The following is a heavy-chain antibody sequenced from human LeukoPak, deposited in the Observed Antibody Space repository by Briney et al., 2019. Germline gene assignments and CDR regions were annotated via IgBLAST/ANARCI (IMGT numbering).Heavy chain of an antibody. CDR2: IRSRAYDGTT. CDR1: EVTLGDYP. CDR3: GYGRTGFFTLSY. J-gene: IGHJ4*02. Sequence: GGSLRLSCKASEVTLGDYPLTWVRQAPGKGPEWVGFIRSRAYDGTTQYAASVRGRFTISRNDSKSIAYLQMNSLKIEDTGVYYCGYGRTGFFTLSYWGPGTPVTVSS. V-gene: IGHV3-49*04. D-gene: IGHD5-18*01.